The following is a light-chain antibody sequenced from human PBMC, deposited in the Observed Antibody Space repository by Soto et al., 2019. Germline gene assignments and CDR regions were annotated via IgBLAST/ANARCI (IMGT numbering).Light chain of an antibody. CDR3: QQYNTYPT. CDR2: DAS. J-gene: IGKJ1*01. Sequence: DSHMTQSPSTLSASVGDRVSITCGASQSISSWLAWYQQKPGKAPKFLIYDASSLESGVPSRFSGSGSGTEFTLTISSLQPDDFATYYCQQYNTYPTFGQGTTVDIK. V-gene: IGKV1-5*01. CDR1: QSISSW.